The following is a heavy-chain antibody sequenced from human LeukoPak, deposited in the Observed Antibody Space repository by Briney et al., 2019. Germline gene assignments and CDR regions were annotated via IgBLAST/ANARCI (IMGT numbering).Heavy chain of an antibody. D-gene: IGHD3-22*01. V-gene: IGHV3-11*04. J-gene: IGHJ4*02. CDR3: ARDRGVDYYDSSGGEVIDY. CDR2: ITSSGSTI. Sequence: GGSLRLSCAASGFTFSDFYMSWIRQAPGKGLEWVSNITSSGSTIYYADSVKGRFTISRDNDKNSLYLLKNLLRAEDTAVYYCARDRGVDYYDSSGGEVIDYWGQGTLVTVSS. CDR1: GFTFSDFY.